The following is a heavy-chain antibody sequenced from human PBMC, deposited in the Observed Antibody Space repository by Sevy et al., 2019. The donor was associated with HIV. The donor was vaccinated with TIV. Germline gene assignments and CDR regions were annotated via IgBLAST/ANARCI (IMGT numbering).Heavy chain of an antibody. D-gene: IGHD3-9*01. CDR2: IYFSGDT. CDR3: ARGPHYDSVLGYWVDS. J-gene: IGHJ4*02. Sequence: SETLSLTCTVSGASVSRGHFYWTWIRHHPGEGLEWIGYIYFSGDTYYNPSLRSRATISKDTSKNQFSLRLTSVTSADTAVYYWARGPHYDSVLGYWVDSWGQGTLVTVSS. V-gene: IGHV4-31*03. CDR1: GASVSRGHFY.